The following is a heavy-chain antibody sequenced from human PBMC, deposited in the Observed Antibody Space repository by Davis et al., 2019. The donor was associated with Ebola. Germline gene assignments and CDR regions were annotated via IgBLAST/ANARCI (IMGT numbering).Heavy chain of an antibody. V-gene: IGHV3-30*18. CDR2: ISYDGSNK. D-gene: IGHD3-3*01. CDR3: AKGSVTIFGVAPDYYGMDV. Sequence: PGGSLRLSCAASGFSFSTYVVFWVRQAPGKGLEWVAVISYDGSNKYYADSVKGRFTISRDNSKNTLYLQMNSLRAEDTAVYYCAKGSVTIFGVAPDYYGMDVWGKGTTVTVSS. J-gene: IGHJ6*04. CDR1: GFSFSTYV.